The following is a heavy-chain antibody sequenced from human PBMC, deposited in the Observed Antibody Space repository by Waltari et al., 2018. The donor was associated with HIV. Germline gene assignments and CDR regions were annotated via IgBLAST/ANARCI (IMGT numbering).Heavy chain of an antibody. D-gene: IGHD6-13*01. CDR1: GGSIGTNF. CDR2: VFYSGTT. V-gene: IGHV4-59*01. J-gene: IGHJ4*02. Sequence: QVQLQESGPGLVKPSETLSLMCTVSGGSIGTNFWSWIRQPPGKGLEWIGYVFYSGTTNYNPSLKSRDTISVDTSKNQFSLNLRSVTAADTAVYYCASSRAAAGLDSWGQGTQVTVSS. CDR3: ASSRAAAGLDS.